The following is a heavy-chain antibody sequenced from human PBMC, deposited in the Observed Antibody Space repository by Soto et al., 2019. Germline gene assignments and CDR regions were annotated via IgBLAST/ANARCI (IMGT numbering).Heavy chain of an antibody. V-gene: IGHV4-34*01. CDR1: GGSFSGYY. CDR3: ARDTGNWFDP. D-gene: IGHD3-10*01. J-gene: IGHJ5*02. CDR2: INHSGST. Sequence: SETLSLTCAVYGGSFSGYYLSWIRQPPGKGLEWIGEINHSGSTNYNPSLKSRVTISVDTSKNQFSLKLSSVTAADTAVYYCARDTGNWFDPWGQGTLVTVYS.